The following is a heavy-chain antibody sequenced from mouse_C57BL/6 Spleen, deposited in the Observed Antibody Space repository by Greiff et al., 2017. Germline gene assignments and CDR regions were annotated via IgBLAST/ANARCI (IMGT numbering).Heavy chain of an antibody. J-gene: IGHJ4*01. D-gene: IGHD5-1*01. V-gene: IGHV1-75*01. Sequence: VQLQQSGAELVKPGASVKLSCKASGYTFTSYWMHWVKQRPGQGLEWIGWIFPGSGSTYYNEKFKGKATLTVDKSSSTAYMLLSSLTSEDSAVYFCARPYHGSMDYWGQGTSGTVSS. CDR3: ARPYHGSMDY. CDR2: IFPGSGST. CDR1: GYTFTSYW.